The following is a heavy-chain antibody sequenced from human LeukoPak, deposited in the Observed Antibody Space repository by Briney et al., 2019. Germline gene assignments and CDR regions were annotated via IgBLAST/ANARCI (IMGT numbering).Heavy chain of an antibody. CDR3: AKVSVCFGCYFDY. CDR1: GYTFSAHG. J-gene: IGHJ4*02. CDR2: INVAGDNT. Sequence: QTGGSLRLSCAASGYTFSAHGMTWVRQAPGKGLEWVSTINVAGDNTVYAETVKGRFTISRDNSNNMVFLQMNSLRAEDTAIYFCAKVSVCFGCYFDYWGQGILVTVSS. D-gene: IGHD3-16*01. V-gene: IGHV3-23*01.